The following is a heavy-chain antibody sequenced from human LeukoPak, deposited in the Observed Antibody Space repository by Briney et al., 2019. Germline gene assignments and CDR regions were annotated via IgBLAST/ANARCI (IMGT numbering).Heavy chain of an antibody. Sequence: GGSLRLSCAASGFTFRNYGMHWVRQAPGKGLEWVAIIASDGSHGYYADSVKGRFTFSRDNSRNTEYLQMNSLRPEDTAVYYCARDLDTSGYFSFFDPWGQGALVTVSS. V-gene: IGHV3-30*03. CDR3: ARDLDTSGYFSFFDP. J-gene: IGHJ5*02. CDR1: GFTFRNYG. CDR2: IASDGSHG. D-gene: IGHD3-22*01.